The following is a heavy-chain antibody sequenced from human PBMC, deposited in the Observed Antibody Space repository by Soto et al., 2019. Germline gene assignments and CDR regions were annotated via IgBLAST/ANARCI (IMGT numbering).Heavy chain of an antibody. CDR3: AKDTYYYDRSGYYTYDH. D-gene: IGHD3-22*01. CDR1: GFTFSSYV. J-gene: IGHJ4*02. Sequence: GRPMRVCCTAAGFTFSSYVGHWVRQTTGKGLEWVASVSYDGSNKHYADSVKGRFTISRDNSRNTLDLQMNSLRAEDTAVYYCAKDTYYYDRSGYYTYDHWGQGTQVTVSS. CDR2: VSYDGSNK. V-gene: IGHV3-30*18.